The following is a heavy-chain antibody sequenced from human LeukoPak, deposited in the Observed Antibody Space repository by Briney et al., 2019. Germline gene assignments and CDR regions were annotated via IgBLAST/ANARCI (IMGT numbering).Heavy chain of an antibody. Sequence: PGGSLRLSCAASGFTFSSYGMHWVRQAPGKGLEWVAFIRYDGSNKYYADSVKGRFTISRDNSKNTLYLQMNSLRAEDTAVYYCAKDGYYGSLYYFDYWGQGTLVTVSS. CDR3: AKDGYYGSLYYFDY. J-gene: IGHJ4*02. CDR2: IRYDGSNK. D-gene: IGHD3-10*01. V-gene: IGHV3-30*02. CDR1: GFTFSSYG.